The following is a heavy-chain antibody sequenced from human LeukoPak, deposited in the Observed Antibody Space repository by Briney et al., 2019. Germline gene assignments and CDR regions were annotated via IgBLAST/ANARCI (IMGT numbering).Heavy chain of an antibody. V-gene: IGHV4-59*12. CDR2: IYYSGST. Sequence: PSETLSLTCTVSGGSISSYYWSWIRQPPGKGLEWIGYIYYSGSTNYNPSLKSRVTISVDTSKNQFSLQLNSVTPEDTAVYYCAKEYSSSSSWFDTWGQGTRVTVSS. CDR1: GGSISSYY. D-gene: IGHD6-6*01. CDR3: AKEYSSSSSWFDT. J-gene: IGHJ5*02.